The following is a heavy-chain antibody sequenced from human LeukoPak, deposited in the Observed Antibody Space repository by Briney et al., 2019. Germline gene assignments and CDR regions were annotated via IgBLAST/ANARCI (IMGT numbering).Heavy chain of an antibody. D-gene: IGHD4-17*01. CDR1: GGSIRTYY. CDR3: ARGLRPRDYYYYGLDV. Sequence: SGTLSLTCTVSGGSIRTYYWSWIRQPPGKGLEWIGCISHSGSTDYNPSLKSRLTISVDTSKNQFSLKLTSVTAADTAMYYCARGLRPRDYYYYGLDVWGPGTTVTVSS. V-gene: IGHV4-59*01. CDR2: ISHSGST. J-gene: IGHJ6*02.